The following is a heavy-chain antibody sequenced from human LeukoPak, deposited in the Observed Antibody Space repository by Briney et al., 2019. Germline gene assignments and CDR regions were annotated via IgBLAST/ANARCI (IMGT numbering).Heavy chain of an antibody. CDR2: ISRGSSTI. Sequence: PGGSLRLSCAASGFVFSSNHMNWVRQAPGKGLEWVSYISRGSSTIYYADSVKGRFTISRDNTKNSLYLQMNSLRAEDTAVYYCARGGLDFWGQGTVVTVSS. CDR3: ARGGLDF. V-gene: IGHV3-48*01. J-gene: IGHJ4*02. CDR1: GFVFSSNH. D-gene: IGHD5-12*01.